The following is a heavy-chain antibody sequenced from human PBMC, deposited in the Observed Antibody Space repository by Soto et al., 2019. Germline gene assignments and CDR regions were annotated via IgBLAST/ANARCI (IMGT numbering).Heavy chain of an antibody. CDR2: ISYDGSNK. J-gene: IGHJ4*02. CDR3: ARWPVYYDFWSGYPNLSRRFDY. CDR1: GFTFSSYA. V-gene: IGHV3-30-3*01. D-gene: IGHD3-3*01. Sequence: GGSLRLPCAASGFTFSSYAMHWVRQAPGKGLEWVAVISYDGSNKYYADSVKGRFTISRDNSKNTLYLQMNSLRAEDTAVYYCARWPVYYDFWSGYPNLSRRFDYWGQGTLVTVSS.